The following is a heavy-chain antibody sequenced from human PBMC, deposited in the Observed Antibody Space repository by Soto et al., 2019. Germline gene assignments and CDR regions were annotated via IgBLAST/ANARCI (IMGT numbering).Heavy chain of an antibody. CDR2: ISYDGTNK. CDR1: GFTFSSYA. J-gene: IGHJ4*02. Sequence: HPGGSLRLSCAASGFTFSSYAMHWVRQAPGKGLEWVAIISYDGTNKYYADSVKGRFTISRDNSKNTLYLQMNSLRVEDTALYYCAKDRGRYCSGGTCYPFDSWGQGALVTVSS. D-gene: IGHD2-15*01. CDR3: AKDRGRYCSGGTCYPFDS. V-gene: IGHV3-30*04.